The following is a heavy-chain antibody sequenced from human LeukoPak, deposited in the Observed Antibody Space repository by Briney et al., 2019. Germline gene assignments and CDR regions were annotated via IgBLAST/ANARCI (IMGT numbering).Heavy chain of an antibody. Sequence: SETLSLTCAVFRGSITNSSCYWGWIRQPPGKGLEWVGGIYYTGTTYYSPSLNSRITISMDTSKNQFSLRLASVTAADTALYYCARRAVVPAAVSYFDNWGQGTLVTVSS. CDR1: RGSITNSSCY. D-gene: IGHD2-2*01. J-gene: IGHJ4*02. V-gene: IGHV4-39*01. CDR3: ARRAVVPAAVSYFDN. CDR2: IYYTGTT.